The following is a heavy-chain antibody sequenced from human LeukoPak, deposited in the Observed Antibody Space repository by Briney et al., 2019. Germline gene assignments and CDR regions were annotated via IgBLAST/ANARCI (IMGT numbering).Heavy chain of an antibody. CDR3: AKVRGCSSTSCYIYSY. CDR1: GFTFSSYA. V-gene: IGHV3-23*01. Sequence: GRSLRLSCAASGFTFSSYAMSWVRQAPGKGLEWVSAISGSGGSTYYADSVKGRFTISRDNSKNTLYLQMNSLRAEDTAVYYCAKVRGCSSTSCYIYSYWGQGTLVTVSS. CDR2: ISGSGGST. J-gene: IGHJ4*02. D-gene: IGHD2-2*02.